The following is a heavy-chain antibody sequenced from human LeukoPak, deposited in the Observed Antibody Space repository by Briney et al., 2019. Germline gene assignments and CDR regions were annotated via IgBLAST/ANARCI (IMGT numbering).Heavy chain of an antibody. CDR1: GGSISSGSYY. V-gene: IGHV4-61*02. Sequence: SETLSLTCTVSGGSISSGSYYWSWIRQPAGKELEWIGRIYASGSTYYKPSLKSRVTISVDRSKNQFSLKLSSVTAADTAVYYCAREYRDYVWGSSSQLDYWGQGTLVTVSS. J-gene: IGHJ4*02. CDR2: IYASGST. CDR3: AREYRDYVWGSSSQLDY. D-gene: IGHD3-16*01.